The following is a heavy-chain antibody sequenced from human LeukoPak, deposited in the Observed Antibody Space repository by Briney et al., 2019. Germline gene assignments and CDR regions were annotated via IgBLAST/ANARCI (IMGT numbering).Heavy chain of an antibody. CDR1: GFIFNDYA. CDR3: AKDGSYYSGNWFDP. D-gene: IGHD3-10*01. CDR2: ISWNSGRI. Sequence: GGSLRLSCAASGFIFNDYAMPWVRQAPGKGLEWVSSISWNSGRIDYAGSVKGRFTVSRDNAKNSLHLQMTSLRVDDTALYYCAKDGSYYSGNWFDPWGQGTMVTVSS. J-gene: IGHJ5*02. V-gene: IGHV3-9*01.